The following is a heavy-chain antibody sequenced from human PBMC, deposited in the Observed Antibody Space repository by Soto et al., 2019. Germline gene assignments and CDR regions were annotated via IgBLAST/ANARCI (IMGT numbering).Heavy chain of an antibody. Sequence: QVGLVESGGGVVQPGGSLRLSCTASGFIFGNYGMHWVRQAPGKGLQWVAVIPHDGTYQFYLDSVKGRFTISRDNSKDTLYLEMNSLRVEYTAVYYCVRDDDNVDNGLDHWGQGSLVTISS. CDR3: VRDDDNVDNGLDH. D-gene: IGHD1-1*01. J-gene: IGHJ4*02. CDR1: GFIFGNYG. V-gene: IGHV3-30*19. CDR2: IPHDGTYQ.